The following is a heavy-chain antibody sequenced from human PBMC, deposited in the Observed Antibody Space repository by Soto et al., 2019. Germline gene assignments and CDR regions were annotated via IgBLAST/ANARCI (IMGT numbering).Heavy chain of an antibody. CDR3: ARGQVVVVTADVPQYYYYGMDV. CDR1: GFTFSSYS. J-gene: IGHJ6*02. D-gene: IGHD2-21*02. V-gene: IGHV3-48*02. Sequence: PGGSLRLSCAASGFTFSSYSMNWVRQAPGKGLEWVSYISSSSSTIYYADSVKGRFTISRDNAKNSLYLQMNSLRDEDTAVYYCARGQVVVVTADVPQYYYYGMDVWGHATTVTVAS. CDR2: ISSSSSTI.